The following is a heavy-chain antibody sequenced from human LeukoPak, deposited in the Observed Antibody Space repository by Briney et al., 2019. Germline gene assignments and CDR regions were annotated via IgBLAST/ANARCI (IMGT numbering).Heavy chain of an antibody. CDR1: GFTVSNNY. J-gene: IGHJ5*02. V-gene: IGHV3-53*01. CDR2: IYRAGGT. CDR3: VRNSGELGA. Sequence: GGSLRLSCAASGFTVSNNYMSWVRRAAGKGLEWVALIYRAGGTYYADSLNDRFTISRDNSNNTLHLQMHSLRAEDTAVYYCVRNSGELGAWGQGTLVTVSS. D-gene: IGHD2-21*01.